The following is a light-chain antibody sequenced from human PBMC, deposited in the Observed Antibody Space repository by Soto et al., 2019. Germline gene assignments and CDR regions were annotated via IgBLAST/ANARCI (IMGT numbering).Light chain of an antibody. Sequence: QSALTQPASVSGSPGQSITISCTGTSSDVGVYNYVSWYQQHPGKAPKLMIYEVRNRPSGISNRFAGSKSGNTASLTIYGLPAEDEDDYYCSSYTSSSTLVVFVGGTKVTVL. CDR2: EVR. CDR3: SSYTSSSTLVV. V-gene: IGLV2-14*01. J-gene: IGLJ2*01. CDR1: SSDVGVYNY.